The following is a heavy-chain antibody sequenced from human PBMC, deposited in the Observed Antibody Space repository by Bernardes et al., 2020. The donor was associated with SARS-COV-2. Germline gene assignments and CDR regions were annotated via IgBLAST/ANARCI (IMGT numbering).Heavy chain of an antibody. CDR1: GVTLSDYY. CDR3: ARGGRLHRDAFDY. CDR2: ITGTFSDT. D-gene: IGHD1-1*01. V-gene: IGHV3-11*06. Sequence: GGSLRLSCAASGVTLSDYYMSWIRQTPGKGLEWVSDITGTFSDTKYADSVKGRFTMSRDNAKNSLYLQMNSLRAEDTAVYYCARGGRLHRDAFDYWGQGNLVTVSS. J-gene: IGHJ4*02.